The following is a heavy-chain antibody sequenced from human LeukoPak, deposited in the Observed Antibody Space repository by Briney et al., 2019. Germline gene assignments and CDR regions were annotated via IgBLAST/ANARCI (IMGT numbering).Heavy chain of an antibody. J-gene: IGHJ4*02. V-gene: IGHV3-49*04. Sequence: AGGSLRLSCTASGFTFGDYAMSWVRQAPGKGLEWVSFIRSKAYGGTTEYAASVKGRFTFSRDDSKNIAYLQMNSLKTEDTAVYYCTRGSRSMASSGYYFDYWGQGTLVTVSS. CDR1: GFTFGDYA. CDR2: IRSKAYGGTT. CDR3: TRGSRSMASSGYYFDY. D-gene: IGHD3-22*01.